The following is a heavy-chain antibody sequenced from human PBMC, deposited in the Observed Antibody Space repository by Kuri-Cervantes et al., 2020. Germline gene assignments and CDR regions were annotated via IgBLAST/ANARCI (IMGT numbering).Heavy chain of an antibody. V-gene: IGHV3-21*04. CDR2: ISSSSSYI. J-gene: IGHJ4*02. CDR3: ARDPDYNFWSGYSDY. D-gene: IGHD3-3*01. CDR1: GFTFSRYS. Sequence: GGSLRLSCAASGFTFSRYSMNWVRQAPGKGLEWVSSISSSSSYIYYTNSLKGRFTISRDNAKNSLYLQMNSLRAEDTALYYCARDPDYNFWSGYSDYWGQGTLVTVSS.